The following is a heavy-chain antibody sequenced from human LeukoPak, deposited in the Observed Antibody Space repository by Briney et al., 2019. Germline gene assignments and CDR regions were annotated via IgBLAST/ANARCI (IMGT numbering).Heavy chain of an antibody. CDR2: ISINGGNT. J-gene: IGHJ4*02. CDR1: GFTFSSYA. CDR3: AREGYFTNNRNYVDY. Sequence: PGGSLRLSCAASGFTFSSYAMHWVRQAQGTGQECASAISINGGNTHCANSVKGRFTISRDNSKNTLFLQMGSLRAEDMAVYYCAREGYFTNNRNYVDYWGQGTLVTVSS. D-gene: IGHD2-8*01. V-gene: IGHV3-64*01.